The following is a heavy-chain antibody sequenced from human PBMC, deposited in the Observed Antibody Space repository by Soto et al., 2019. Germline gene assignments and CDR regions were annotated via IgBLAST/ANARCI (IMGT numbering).Heavy chain of an antibody. Sequence: EVQLVESGGGLVQPGGSLRLSCAASGFTVSSNYMSWVRQAPGKGLEWVSVIYSGGSTYYADSVKGRFTISRDNSKNTLYLQRNSLRAEDTAVYYCARGGWGYGDYVYYFDYWGQGTLVTVSS. D-gene: IGHD4-17*01. CDR3: ARGGWGYGDYVYYFDY. CDR1: GFTVSSNY. V-gene: IGHV3-66*01. CDR2: IYSGGST. J-gene: IGHJ4*02.